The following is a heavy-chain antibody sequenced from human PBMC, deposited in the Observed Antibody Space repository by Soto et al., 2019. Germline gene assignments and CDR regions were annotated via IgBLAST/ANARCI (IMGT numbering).Heavy chain of an antibody. J-gene: IGHJ4*02. V-gene: IGHV3-33*01. CDR2: IWYDGSNK. D-gene: IGHD6-19*01. Sequence: GGSLRLSCAASGFTFSSYGMHWVRQAPGKGLEWVAVIWYDGSNKYYADSVKGRFTISRDNSKNTLYLQMNSLRAEDTAVYYCARAPRRYSSGWYGDYFDYWGQGTLVTVSS. CDR1: GFTFSSYG. CDR3: ARAPRRYSSGWYGDYFDY.